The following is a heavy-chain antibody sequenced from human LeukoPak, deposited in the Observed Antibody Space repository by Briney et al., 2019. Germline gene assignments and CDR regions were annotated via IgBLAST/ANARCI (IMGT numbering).Heavy chain of an antibody. D-gene: IGHD2-2*01. CDR3: ASEGGYCSSISCYRWFDP. CDR2: INPNSGGT. J-gene: IGHJ5*02. V-gene: IGHV1-2*02. Sequence: ASVKVSCKASGYTFTGYYMHWVRQAPGQGLEWMGWINPNSGGTNYAQKFQGRVTMTRDTSISTAYMELSRLRSDDTAVYYCASEGGYCSSISCYRWFDPWGQGTLVTVSS. CDR1: GYTFTGYY.